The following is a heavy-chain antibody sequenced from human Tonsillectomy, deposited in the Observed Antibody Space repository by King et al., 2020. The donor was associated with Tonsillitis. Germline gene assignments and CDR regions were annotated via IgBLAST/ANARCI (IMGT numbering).Heavy chain of an antibody. CDR2: IYYSGST. CDR3: ARDIAAAGTGGVYYYYYGMDV. CDR1: GGSISSYY. D-gene: IGHD6-13*01. J-gene: IGHJ6*02. V-gene: IGHV4-59*01. Sequence: LQLQESGPGLVKPSETLSLTCTVSGGSISSYYWSWIRQPPGKGLEWIGYIYYSGSTNYNPSLKSRVTISVDTSKNQFSLKLSSVTAADTAVYYCARDIAAAGTGGVYYYYYGMDVWGQGTTVTVSS.